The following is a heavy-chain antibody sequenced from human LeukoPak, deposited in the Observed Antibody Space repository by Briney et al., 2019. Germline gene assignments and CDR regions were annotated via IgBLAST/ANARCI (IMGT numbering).Heavy chain of an antibody. CDR2: ISAYNGNT. Sequence: GASVKVSCKASGYTFTSYGISWVRQAPGQGLEWMGWISAYNGNTNYAQKLQGRVTMTTDTSTSTAYMELRSLRSDDTAAYYCARTIAAAGGNNWFDPWGQGTLVTVSS. J-gene: IGHJ5*02. CDR1: GYTFTSYG. CDR3: ARTIAAAGGNNWFDP. D-gene: IGHD6-13*01. V-gene: IGHV1-18*01.